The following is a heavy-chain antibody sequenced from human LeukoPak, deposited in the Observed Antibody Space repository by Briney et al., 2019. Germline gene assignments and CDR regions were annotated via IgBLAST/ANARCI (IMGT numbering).Heavy chain of an antibody. CDR1: GTSIGNNNW. CDR2: IFHTGTT. V-gene: IGHV4-4*02. J-gene: IGHJ4*02. Sequence: SGTLSLTCAVSGTSIGNNNWWNWVRQPPGKGLEWVGDIFHTGTTNYNSSLKSRVTISLDKSKNQFSLKLTSVTAADTAVYYCAVLEGYYSGSGNYSWGQGTLVTVSS. D-gene: IGHD3-10*01. CDR3: AVLEGYYSGSGNYS.